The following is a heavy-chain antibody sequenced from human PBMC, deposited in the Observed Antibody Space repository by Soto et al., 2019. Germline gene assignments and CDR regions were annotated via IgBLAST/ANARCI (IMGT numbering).Heavy chain of an antibody. D-gene: IGHD6-13*01. Sequence: GASVKVSCKASGGSFSSYTISWVRQAPGQGLEWMGKIIPILDITNYAQNFQGRVTITADKSTSIAYMELRSLRHEDTAVYYCARGIPAAASDGFDIWGQGTMVTVSS. CDR2: IIPILDIT. CDR3: ARGIPAAASDGFDI. CDR1: GGSFSSYT. V-gene: IGHV1-69*02. J-gene: IGHJ3*02.